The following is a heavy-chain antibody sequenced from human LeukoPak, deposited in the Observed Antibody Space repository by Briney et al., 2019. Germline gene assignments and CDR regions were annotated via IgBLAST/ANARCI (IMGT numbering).Heavy chain of an antibody. CDR3: ASQGGSSLYVIHH. J-gene: IGHJ4*02. CDR1: GITVSANY. V-gene: IGHV3-53*01. Sequence: GGSLRLSCAASGITVSANYMSWVRQAPGRRLEWVSIIYSGGNTLHADPVKGRFTIPRDNSKNTLYLQMDSLRAEDTAVYYCASQGGSSLYVIHHWGQGTLVTVSS. CDR2: IYSGGNT. D-gene: IGHD6-13*01.